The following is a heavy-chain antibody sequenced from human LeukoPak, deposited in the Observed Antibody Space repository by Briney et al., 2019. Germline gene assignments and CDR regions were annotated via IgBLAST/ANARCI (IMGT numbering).Heavy chain of an antibody. CDR2: FYYSGST. CDR3: ASQSSPRF. V-gene: IGHV4-59*02. Sequence: SETLSLTCTVSGGSVTNYYWNWIRQTPGKGLEWIGCFYYSGSTSYNPSLKSRVTISIDTSKNQFSPKLTSVTAADTAVYYCASQSSPRFWGQGTLVTVSS. D-gene: IGHD6-13*01. CDR1: GGSVTNYY. J-gene: IGHJ1*01.